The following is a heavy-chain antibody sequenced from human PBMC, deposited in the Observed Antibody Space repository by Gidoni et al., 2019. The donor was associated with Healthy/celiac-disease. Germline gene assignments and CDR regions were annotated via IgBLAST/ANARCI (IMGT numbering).Heavy chain of an antibody. J-gene: IGHJ6*02. Sequence: VQLVESGGGLVQPGVSLRLSCAASGFTFSISWMHWVRQGTGKGLVWVSRIKRGGSSTSDADYVKGRFTISRENAKNTLYLQMNSLRAEDTAVYYCERDLGAAGSRPADYYNGMDVWGQGTTVTVSS. D-gene: IGHD6-13*01. CDR3: ERDLGAAGSRPADYYNGMDV. CDR1: GFTFSISW. V-gene: IGHV3-74*01. CDR2: IKRGGSST.